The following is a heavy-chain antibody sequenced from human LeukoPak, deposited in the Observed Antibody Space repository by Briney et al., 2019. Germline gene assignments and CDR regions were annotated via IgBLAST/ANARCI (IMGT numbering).Heavy chain of an antibody. CDR1: GYTFTSYG. V-gene: IGHV1-8*02. CDR2: MNPNSGNT. D-gene: IGHD1-26*01. CDR3: AREIVGATNY. Sequence: GASVKVSCKASGYTFTSYGISWVRQAPGQGLEWMGWMNPNSGNTGYAQKFQGRVTMTRNTSISTAYMELSSLRSEDTAVYYCAREIVGATNYWGQGTLVTVSS. J-gene: IGHJ4*02.